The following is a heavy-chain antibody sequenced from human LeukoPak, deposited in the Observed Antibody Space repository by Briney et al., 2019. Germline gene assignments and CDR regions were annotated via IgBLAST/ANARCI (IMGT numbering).Heavy chain of an antibody. CDR2: INPNSGGT. CDR3: ARGVRSSGWPYIQH. D-gene: IGHD6-19*01. V-gene: IGHV1-2*04. Sequence: ATVKVSCKASGYTFTGYYMHWVRQAPGQGLEWMGWINPNSGGTNYAQKFQGWVTMTRDTSISTAYMELSRLRSDDTAVYYCARGVRSSGWPYIQHWGQGTLVTVSS. J-gene: IGHJ1*01. CDR1: GYTFTGYY.